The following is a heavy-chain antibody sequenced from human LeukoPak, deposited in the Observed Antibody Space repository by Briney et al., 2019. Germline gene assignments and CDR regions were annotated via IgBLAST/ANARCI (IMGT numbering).Heavy chain of an antibody. CDR2: IYYSGSS. CDR3: AGRLSGNSRDTGAYYRMSYFDY. V-gene: IGHV4-59*01. D-gene: IGHD3-22*01. Sequence: SSETLSLTCTVSGGSISRYYWTWIRQPPGKGLEWIGYIYYSGSSNYNPSLKSRVTISVDTSKNQFSLKLRSVTAADTAVYYCAGRLSGNSRDTGAYYRMSYFDYWGQGALVTVSS. CDR1: GGSISRYY. J-gene: IGHJ4*02.